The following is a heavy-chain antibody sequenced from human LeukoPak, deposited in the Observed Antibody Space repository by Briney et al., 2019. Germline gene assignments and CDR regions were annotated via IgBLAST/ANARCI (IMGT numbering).Heavy chain of an antibody. CDR3: ASSLRYCSSTSCYAGAFDI. J-gene: IGHJ3*02. V-gene: IGHV4-34*01. CDR2: INHSGSA. CDR1: GGSFSDYY. Sequence: PSETLSLTCAVYGGSFSDYYWIWIRHPPGKGLEWIGDINHSGSANYNPSLKSRVTISVDRSKNQFSLKLSSVTAADTAVYYCASSLRYCSSTSCYAGAFDIWGQGTMVTVSS. D-gene: IGHD2-2*01.